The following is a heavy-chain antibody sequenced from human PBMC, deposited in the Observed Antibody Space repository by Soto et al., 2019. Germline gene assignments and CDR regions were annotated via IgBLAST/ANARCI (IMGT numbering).Heavy chain of an antibody. CDR3: ASPRSGPSPDLRF. V-gene: IGHV1-2*02. Sequence: ASVKVSCKASVFSVHTIHWVRRAPGQGLEWMGWVKPYSGDTIYAQHFQGRVTMTTDTSITTVYMELNSLTSDDTAVYFCASPRSGPSPDLRFWGQGTVVTVSS. D-gene: IGHD2-15*01. CDR2: VKPYSGDT. J-gene: IGHJ4*02. CDR1: VFSVHT.